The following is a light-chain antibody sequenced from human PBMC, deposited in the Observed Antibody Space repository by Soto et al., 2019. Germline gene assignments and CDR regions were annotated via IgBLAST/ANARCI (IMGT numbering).Light chain of an antibody. V-gene: IGKV3-20*01. CDR1: QSVSSSN. J-gene: IGKJ1*01. CDR2: GAS. CDR3: QQYGSSPRT. Sequence: EIVLTQSPGTLSLSPGEGATLSCRASQSVSSSNIAWYQQKPGQAPRLLIYGASSRATGIPDRFSGSGSGTDFTLTISRLEPEDFAVYYCQQYGSSPRTFGQGTKVDIK.